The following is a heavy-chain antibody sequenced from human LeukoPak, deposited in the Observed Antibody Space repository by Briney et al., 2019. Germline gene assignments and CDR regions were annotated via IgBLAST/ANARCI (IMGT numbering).Heavy chain of an antibody. J-gene: IGHJ4*02. Sequence: GGSLRLSCAASGSTFSNYEMNWVRQAPGKGLGWLSYISSSGSTIFYADSVKGRFTISRENAKNSLYLQVNSLRVEDTAVYYCARGPTRGFDYWGQGTLVTASS. CDR2: ISSSGSTI. CDR3: ARGPTRGFDY. D-gene: IGHD3-10*01. CDR1: GSTFSNYE. V-gene: IGHV3-48*03.